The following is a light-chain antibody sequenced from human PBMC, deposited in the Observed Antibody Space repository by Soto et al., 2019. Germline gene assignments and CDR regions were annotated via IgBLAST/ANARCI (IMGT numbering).Light chain of an antibody. CDR2: GVT. CDR1: SSDVGGYSF. J-gene: IGLJ3*02. V-gene: IGLV2-14*03. Sequence: QSALTQPASVSGSPGQSITISCTGTSSDVGGYSFVSWYQQHPGKAPKLIIYGVTSRPSGVSCRISASNSGNTASRTISGLQAEDGADHCCSSYTSTGRVSGGGTKLTVL. CDR3: SSYTSTGRV.